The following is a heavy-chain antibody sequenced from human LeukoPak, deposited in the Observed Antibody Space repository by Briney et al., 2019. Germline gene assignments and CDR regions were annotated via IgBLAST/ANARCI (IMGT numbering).Heavy chain of an antibody. CDR2: IIPILGIA. D-gene: IGHD3-3*01. CDR3: ARSITIFGVVIFSEIKYGMDV. CDR1: GGTFSSYA. Sequence: ASVKVSCKASGGTFSSYAISWVRQAPGQGLEWMGRIIPILGIANYAQKFQGRVTITADTSTSTAYMELSSLRSEDTAVYYCARSITIFGVVIFSEIKYGMDVWGQGTTVTVSS. J-gene: IGHJ6*02. V-gene: IGHV1-69*04.